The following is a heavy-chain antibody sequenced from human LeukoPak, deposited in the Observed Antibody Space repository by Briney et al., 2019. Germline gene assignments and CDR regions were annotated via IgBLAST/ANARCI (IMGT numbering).Heavy chain of an antibody. V-gene: IGHV4-61*02. CDR2: IYSNGNT. Sequence: SQTLSLTCTVSGASINSGSFYWSWIRQPAGKGLEWVGRIYSNGNTNYNPSLKSRVTISLDTSKNQFSLKLTSVTAAGTAIYFCARGISTTGHDYWGPGTLVTVSS. CDR3: ARGISTTGHDY. D-gene: IGHD4-11*01. J-gene: IGHJ4*02. CDR1: GASINSGSFY.